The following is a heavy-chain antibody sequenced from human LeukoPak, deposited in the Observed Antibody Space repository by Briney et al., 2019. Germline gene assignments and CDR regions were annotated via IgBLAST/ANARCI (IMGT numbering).Heavy chain of an antibody. J-gene: IGHJ3*02. D-gene: IGHD3-9*01. V-gene: IGHV4-61*02. CDR2: IYTSGST. Sequence: SETLSLTCTVSGGSISSGSYYWSWIRQPAGKGLEWIGRIYTSGSTNYNPSLKSRVTISVDTSKNQFSLKLSSVTAADTAVYYCARVLRYFDWLSTGHDAFDIWGQGTMVTVSS. CDR1: GGSISSGSYY. CDR3: ARVLRYFDWLSTGHDAFDI.